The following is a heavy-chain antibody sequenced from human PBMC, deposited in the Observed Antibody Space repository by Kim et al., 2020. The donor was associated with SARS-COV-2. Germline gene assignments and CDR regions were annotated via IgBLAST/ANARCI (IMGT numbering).Heavy chain of an antibody. D-gene: IGHD2-2*01. CDR1: GGSISSGGYY. V-gene: IGHV4-31*03. Sequence: SETLSLTCTVSGGSISSGGYYWSWIRQHPGKGLEWIGYIYYSGSTYYNPSLKSRVTISIDTSKNQFSLKLSSVTAADTAVYYCARVPSCYVCHNAFDIWGQVTMVTVSS. CDR3: ARVPSCYVCHNAFDI. J-gene: IGHJ3*02. CDR2: IYYSGST.